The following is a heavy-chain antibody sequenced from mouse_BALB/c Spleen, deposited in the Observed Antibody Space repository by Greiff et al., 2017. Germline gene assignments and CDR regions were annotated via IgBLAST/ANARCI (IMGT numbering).Heavy chain of an antibody. D-gene: IGHD2-3*01. CDR2: IRNKANGYTT. J-gene: IGHJ2*01. CDR1: GFTFTDYY. CDR3: ARDRDGYYFDY. Sequence: EVHLVESGGGLVQPGGSLRLSCATSGFTFTDYYMSWVRQPPGKALEWLGFIRNKANGYTTEYSASVKGRFTISRDNSQSILYLQMNTLGAEDSATYYCARDRDGYYFDYWGQGTTLTVAS. V-gene: IGHV7-3*02.